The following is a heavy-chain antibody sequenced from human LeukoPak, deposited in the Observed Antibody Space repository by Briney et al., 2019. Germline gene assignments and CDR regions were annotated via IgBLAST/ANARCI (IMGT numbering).Heavy chain of an antibody. Sequence: ASVKVSCKASGYTFTSYDINWVRQATGQGLEWMGWMNPNSGNTGYAQKFQGRVTMTRNTSISTAYMELSSLGSEDTAVYYCARLRAAAGRKTNWFDPWGQGTLVTVSS. D-gene: IGHD6-13*01. CDR3: ARLRAAAGRKTNWFDP. CDR1: GYTFTSYD. J-gene: IGHJ5*02. CDR2: MNPNSGNT. V-gene: IGHV1-8*01.